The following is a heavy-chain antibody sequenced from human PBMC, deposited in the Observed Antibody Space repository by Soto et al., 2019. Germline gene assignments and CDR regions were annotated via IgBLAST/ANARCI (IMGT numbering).Heavy chain of an antibody. CDR3: ARARRIVVVPAEFPYFQH. D-gene: IGHD2-21*02. Sequence: ASVKISCKASGYTFTSYDINWVRQATGQGLEWMGWMNPNSGNTGYAQKFQGRVTMTRNTSISTAYMELSSLRSEDTAVYYCARARRIVVVPAEFPYFQHWGAGTMLTVST. J-gene: IGHJ1*01. V-gene: IGHV1-8*01. CDR2: MNPNSGNT. CDR1: GYTFTSYD.